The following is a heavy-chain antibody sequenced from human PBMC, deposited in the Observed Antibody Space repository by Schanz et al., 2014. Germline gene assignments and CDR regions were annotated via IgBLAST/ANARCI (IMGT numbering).Heavy chain of an antibody. J-gene: IGHJ3*02. CDR2: VSSNNIYT. CDR1: GFTFSDYY. D-gene: IGHD2-8*01. Sequence: QVQLVQSGGGVVQPGGSLRLSCTASGFTFSDYYMTWIRQAPGKGLEWVSYVSSNNIYTKYADSVRGRFTISRDNAKNSLFLQMNSLRADDTAVYYCARDMLRRYGALEIWGRGTMVTVSS. V-gene: IGHV3-11*06. CDR3: ARDMLRRYGALEI.